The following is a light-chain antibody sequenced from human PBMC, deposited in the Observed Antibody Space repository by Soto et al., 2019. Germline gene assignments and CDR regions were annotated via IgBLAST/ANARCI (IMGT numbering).Light chain of an antibody. Sequence: EIVLTQSPGPLSLSPGESATLSRRASQSVSSTKLAWYQQRPGQAPRLLIFGASNRATGIPARFSGSGSGTDFTLTISSLEPEDFAVFYCQQYGTSEIIFGQGTRLEIK. CDR3: QQYGTSEII. CDR2: GAS. CDR1: QSVSSTK. V-gene: IGKV3-20*01. J-gene: IGKJ5*01.